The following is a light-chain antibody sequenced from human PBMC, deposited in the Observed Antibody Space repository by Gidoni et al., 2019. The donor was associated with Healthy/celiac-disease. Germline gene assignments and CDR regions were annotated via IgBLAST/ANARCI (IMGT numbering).Light chain of an antibody. CDR3: SSYTSSSTLKV. CDR2: EVS. V-gene: IGLV2-14*01. J-gene: IGLJ2*01. Sequence: QSALTQPASVSGSPGQSITISCPGTSSDVGGYNYVSWYQQHPGKAPKLMIYEVSNRPSGVSNRFSGSKSGNTASLTISGLQAEDEADYYCSSYTSSSTLKVFGGGTKLTGL. CDR1: SSDVGGYNY.